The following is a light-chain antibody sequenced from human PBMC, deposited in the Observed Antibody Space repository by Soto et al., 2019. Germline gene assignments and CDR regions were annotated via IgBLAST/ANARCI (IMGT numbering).Light chain of an antibody. V-gene: IGLV2-23*02. CDR2: EVS. Sequence: SGLTQPASGSGSHWRSITISCPGTRSNVGSSNFVCWYRQYPGKAPELIIYEVSQRPSTFFNRFSGSKSGNAASLTVSGLQFDDEADYYCCSYAGNNSLVFGGGTKVTVL. J-gene: IGLJ3*02. CDR1: RSNVGSSNF. CDR3: CSYAGNNSLV.